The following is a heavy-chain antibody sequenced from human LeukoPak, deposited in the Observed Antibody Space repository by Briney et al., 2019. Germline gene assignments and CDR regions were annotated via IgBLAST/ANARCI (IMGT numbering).Heavy chain of an antibody. CDR2: IYTSGST. Sequence: PSETLSLTCTVSGGSMSSSTYFWSWLRQPAGKGLEWIGRIYTSGSTTYNPSLKGRATMSVDTSRDQFSLKLRSVTAADTAIYYCARATHTIRADYKPFDFWGQGTLVTVSS. V-gene: IGHV4-61*02. CDR1: GGSMSSSTYF. CDR3: ARATHTIRADYKPFDF. J-gene: IGHJ4*02. D-gene: IGHD4-11*01.